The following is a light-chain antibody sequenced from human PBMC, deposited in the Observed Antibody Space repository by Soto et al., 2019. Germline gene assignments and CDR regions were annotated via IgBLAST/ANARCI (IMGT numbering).Light chain of an antibody. Sequence: QSALTHPPPASGSPGKPVPFSCTGTSSDVGGYNYVSWYQQHPGKAPKLMIYGVNKRPSGVPDRFSGSKSGNTASLTVSGLQAEDEADYYCSSYAGSSNVFGTGTKVTVL. CDR1: SSDVGGYNY. V-gene: IGLV2-8*01. CDR2: GVN. CDR3: SSYAGSSNV. J-gene: IGLJ1*01.